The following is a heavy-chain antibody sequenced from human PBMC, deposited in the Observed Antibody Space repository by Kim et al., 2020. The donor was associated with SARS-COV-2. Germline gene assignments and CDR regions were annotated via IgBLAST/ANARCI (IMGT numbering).Heavy chain of an antibody. V-gene: IGHV1-18*04. CDR3: ARVPSIVVVPAANAFDI. D-gene: IGHD2-2*01. Sequence: ASVKVSCKASGYTFTSYGISWVRQAPGQGLEWMGWTSAYNGNTNYAQKLQGRVTMTTDTSTSTAYMELRSLRSDDTAVYYCARVPSIVVVPAANAFDIWGQGTMVTVSS. J-gene: IGHJ3*02. CDR1: GYTFTSYG. CDR2: TSAYNGNT.